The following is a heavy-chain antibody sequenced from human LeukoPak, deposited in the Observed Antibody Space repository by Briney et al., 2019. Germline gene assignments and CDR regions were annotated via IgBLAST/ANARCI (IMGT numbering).Heavy chain of an antibody. Sequence: SQTLSLTCTVSGGSISSGDYYWSWIRQPPGKGLEWIGYIYYSGSTYYNPSLKSRVTISVDTSKSQFSLKLSSVTAADTAVYYCASSIAAALYYFDYWGQGTLVTVSS. CDR2: IYYSGST. CDR3: ASSIAAALYYFDY. J-gene: IGHJ4*02. V-gene: IGHV4-30-4*08. D-gene: IGHD6-13*01. CDR1: GGSISSGDYY.